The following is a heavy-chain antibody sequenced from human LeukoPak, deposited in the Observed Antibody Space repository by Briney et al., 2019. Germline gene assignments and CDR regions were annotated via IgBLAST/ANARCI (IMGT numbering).Heavy chain of an antibody. V-gene: IGHV4-59*01. CDR2: IYYSGST. CDR3: ARQDGYNIFDY. D-gene: IGHD5-24*01. Sequence: PSETLSLTCTVSGGSISSYYWSWIRQPPGKGLGWIGYIYYSGSTNYNPSLKSRVTISVDTSKNQFSLKLSSVTAADTAVYYCARQDGYNIFDYWGQGTLVTVSS. J-gene: IGHJ4*02. CDR1: GGSISSYY.